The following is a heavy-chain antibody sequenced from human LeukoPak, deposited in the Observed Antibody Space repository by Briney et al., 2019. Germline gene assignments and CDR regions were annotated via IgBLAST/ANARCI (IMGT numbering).Heavy chain of an antibody. CDR1: GFTFSSYS. D-gene: IGHD4-11*01. V-gene: IGHV3-21*01. Sequence: GGSLRLSCAASGFTFSSYSMNWVRQAPGKGLEWVSSISSSSSYIHYADSVKGRFTISRDNAKNSLYLQMNSLRAEDTAVYYCASRPYSNYVNFYYYYMDVWGKGTTVTVSS. J-gene: IGHJ6*03. CDR2: ISSSSSYI. CDR3: ASRPYSNYVNFYYYYMDV.